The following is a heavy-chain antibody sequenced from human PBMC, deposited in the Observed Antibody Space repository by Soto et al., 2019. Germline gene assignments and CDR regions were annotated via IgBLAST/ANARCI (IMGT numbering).Heavy chain of an antibody. CDR1: GFTFSSYA. CDR3: ARDHSLGGYSYGKFDC. D-gene: IGHD5-18*01. J-gene: IGHJ4*02. V-gene: IGHV3-30-3*01. Sequence: GGSLRLSCAASGFTFSSYAMHWVRQAPGKGLEWVAVISYDGSNKYYADSVKGRFTISRDNSKNTLYLQMNRLRAEDTAVYYCARDHSLGGYSYGKFDCWGQGTLVTVSS. CDR2: ISYDGSNK.